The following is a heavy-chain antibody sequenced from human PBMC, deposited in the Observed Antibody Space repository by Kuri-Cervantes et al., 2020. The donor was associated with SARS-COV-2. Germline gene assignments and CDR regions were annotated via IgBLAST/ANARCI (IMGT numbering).Heavy chain of an antibody. D-gene: IGHD3-9*01. CDR1: GYTLTELS. V-gene: IGHV1-24*01. J-gene: IGHJ5*02. CDR3: VRYLDWQRGADL. Sequence: ASVKVSCKVSGYTLTELSMHWVRQAPGKGLEWMGGFDPEDGETIYAQKFQGRVSMTRNTAINTAYMELSSLRSEDTAVYFCVRYLDWQRGADLWGQGTQVTVSS. CDR2: FDPEDGET.